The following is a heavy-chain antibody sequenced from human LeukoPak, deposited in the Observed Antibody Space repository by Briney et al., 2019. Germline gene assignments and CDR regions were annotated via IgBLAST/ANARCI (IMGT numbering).Heavy chain of an antibody. J-gene: IGHJ4*02. CDR1: GGSISSHY. CDR3: ARGLTVRFLEWLLLDY. CDR2: IYYSGST. V-gene: IGHV4-59*11. D-gene: IGHD3-3*01. Sequence: PSETLSLTCTVSGGSISSHYWSWVRQPPGKGLEGIGYIYYSGSTNYNPSLKSRVTISVDTSKNQFSLKLSSVTAADTAVYYCARGLTVRFLEWLLLDYWGQGTLVTVSS.